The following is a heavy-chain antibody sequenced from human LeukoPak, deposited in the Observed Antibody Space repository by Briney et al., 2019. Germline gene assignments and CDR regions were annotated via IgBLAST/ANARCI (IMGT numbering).Heavy chain of an antibody. CDR1: GGSISIYY. CDR2: IYYSGST. CDR3: ARGLSGYSYGYFIDY. Sequence: KASETLSLTCTVCGGSISIYYWSWIRQPPGKGLEWIGYIYYSGSTNYNPSLKSRVTISVDTSRNQFSLRLSSVTAADTAVYYCARGLSGYSYGYFIDYWGQGTLVTVSS. D-gene: IGHD5-18*01. V-gene: IGHV4-59*01. J-gene: IGHJ4*02.